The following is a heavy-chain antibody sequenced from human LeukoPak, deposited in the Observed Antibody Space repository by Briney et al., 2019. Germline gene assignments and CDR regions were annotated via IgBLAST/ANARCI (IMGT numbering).Heavy chain of an antibody. V-gene: IGHV3-53*01. CDR3: ARAPRGYCSSTSCLNWFDP. D-gene: IGHD2-2*01. CDR1: GFTVSSNY. J-gene: IGHJ5*02. CDR2: IYSGGST. Sequence: PGGSLRLSCAASGFTVSSNYMSWVRQAPGKGLEWVSVIYSGGSTYYADSVKGRFTISRDNAKNSLYLQMNSLRAEDTAVYYCARAPRGYCSSTSCLNWFDPWGQGTLVTVSS.